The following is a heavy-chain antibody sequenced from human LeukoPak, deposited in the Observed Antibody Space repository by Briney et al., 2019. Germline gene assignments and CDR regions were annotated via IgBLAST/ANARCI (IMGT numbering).Heavy chain of an antibody. V-gene: IGHV1-46*01. Sequence: ASVKVSCKASGYTFTSYYMHWVRQAPGQGLEWMGIINPSGGSTSYAQKFQGRVTMTRDTSTSTVYMELSSLRSEDTAVYYCARTTLGYCSSTSCENYYYYYGMDVWGQGTTVTVSS. CDR1: GYTFTSYY. J-gene: IGHJ6*02. CDR2: INPSGGST. CDR3: ARTTLGYCSSTSCENYYYYYGMDV. D-gene: IGHD2-2*01.